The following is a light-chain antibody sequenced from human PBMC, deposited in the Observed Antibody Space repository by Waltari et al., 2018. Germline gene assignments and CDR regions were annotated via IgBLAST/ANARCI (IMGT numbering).Light chain of an antibody. Sequence: SFELTQDPPVSVALGHTVRITCQGDSLRRYSASWYQKRPGQAPILVLYGQNNRPSGIPDRFSGSNSGNTASLIITGAQAEDEADYYCHSRDTSSTRFFGGGTRLTV. CDR3: HSRDTSSTRF. V-gene: IGLV3-19*01. CDR1: SLRRYS. J-gene: IGLJ2*01. CDR2: GQN.